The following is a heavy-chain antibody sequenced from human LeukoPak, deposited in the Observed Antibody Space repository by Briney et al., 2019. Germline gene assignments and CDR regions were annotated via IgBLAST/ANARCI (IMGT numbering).Heavy chain of an antibody. V-gene: IGHV4-30-4*01. CDR2: IYHSGTT. D-gene: IGHD3-10*01. CDR1: YVSISSDNW. J-gene: IGHJ4*02. Sequence: SETLSLTCAVSYVSISSDNWWSWIRQPPGKGLEWIGYIYHSGTTYYRPSLESRVTISLDTSKNQFSLKLDSVTAADTAVYYCATFPMTMVRGKGLKNWGQGTLVTVSS. CDR3: ATFPMTMVRGKGLKN.